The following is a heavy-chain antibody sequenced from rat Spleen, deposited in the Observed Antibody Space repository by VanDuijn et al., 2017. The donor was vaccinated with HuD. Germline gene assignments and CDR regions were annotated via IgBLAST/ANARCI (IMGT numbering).Heavy chain of an antibody. CDR1: GFTFSDYG. J-gene: IGHJ4*01. Sequence: EVQLVESGGGLVQPGRSLKLSCAASGFTFSDYGMPWVRQAPTKGLEWVASMNTGGDNTYYRDSVKGRFTISRDNAKSTLYLQMDSLRSEDTATYYCTRGYVMDAWGQGASVTVSS. V-gene: IGHV5S13*01. CDR2: MNTGGDNT. CDR3: TRGYVMDA.